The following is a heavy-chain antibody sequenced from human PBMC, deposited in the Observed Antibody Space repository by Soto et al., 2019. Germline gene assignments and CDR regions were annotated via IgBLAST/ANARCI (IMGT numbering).Heavy chain of an antibody. D-gene: IGHD3-3*01. CDR2: INPNSGGT. V-gene: IGHV1-2*04. Sequence: GASVKVSCKASGYTFTGYYMHWVRQAPGQELEWMGWINPNSGGTNYAQKFQGWVTMTRDTSISTAYMELSRLRSDDTAVYYCARDGSGITIFGVVNRGGSYYYGMDVWGQGTTVTVSS. CDR3: ARDGSGITIFGVVNRGGSYYYGMDV. J-gene: IGHJ6*02. CDR1: GYTFTGYY.